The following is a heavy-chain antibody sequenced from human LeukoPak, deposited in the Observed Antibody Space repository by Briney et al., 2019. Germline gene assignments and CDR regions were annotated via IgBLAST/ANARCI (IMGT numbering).Heavy chain of an antibody. CDR2: INHSGST. CDR3: ARGSPNFDIVVVPAARRRNWFDP. CDR1: GGSFSGYY. V-gene: IGHV4-34*01. D-gene: IGHD2-2*01. Sequence: SETLSLTCAVYGGSFSGYYWSWIRQPPGKELEWIGEINHSGSTNYNPSLKSRVTISVDTSKNQFSLKLSSVTAADTAVYYCARGSPNFDIVVVPAARRRNWFDPWGQGTLVTVSS. J-gene: IGHJ5*02.